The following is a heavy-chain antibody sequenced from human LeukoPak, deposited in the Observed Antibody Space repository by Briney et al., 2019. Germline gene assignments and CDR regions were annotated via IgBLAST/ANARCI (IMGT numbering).Heavy chain of an antibody. CDR1: GFTVSSKD. Sequence: GGSLRLSCAASGFTVSSKDMNWVRQAPGKGLEWVSVLYSGGRTYYADSVKGRFTISRDNSKNTLYLQMNSLRAEDTAVYYCASLYSYGMDVWGQGATVTVSS. D-gene: IGHD2-2*02. CDR2: LYSGGRT. CDR3: ASLYSYGMDV. J-gene: IGHJ6*02. V-gene: IGHV3-53*01.